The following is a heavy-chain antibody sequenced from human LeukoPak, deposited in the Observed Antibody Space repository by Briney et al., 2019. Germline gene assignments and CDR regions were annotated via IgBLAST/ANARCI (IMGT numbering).Heavy chain of an antibody. Sequence: SETLSLTCTVSGGSISSYYWSWTRQPPGKGLEWIGYIYTSGSTNYNPSLKSRVTISVDTSKNQFSLKLSSVTAADTAVYYCARHVREYSSSYYFDYWGQGTLVTVSS. CDR1: GGSISSYY. CDR3: ARHVREYSSSYYFDY. J-gene: IGHJ4*02. V-gene: IGHV4-4*09. D-gene: IGHD6-6*01. CDR2: IYTSGST.